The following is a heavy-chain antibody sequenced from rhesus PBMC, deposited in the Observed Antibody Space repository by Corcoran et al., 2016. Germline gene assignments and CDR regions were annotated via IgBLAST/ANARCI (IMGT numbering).Heavy chain of an antibody. V-gene: IGHV4-122*02. CDR3: ACRIGMNYGLHS. D-gene: IGHD3-9*01. CDR1: GGSINSGTYY. J-gene: IGHJ6*01. Sequence: QVQLQESGPGLVKPSETLSLACAVSGGSINSGTYYWSWLRQPPGKALEWIGFITYNGYTDYNPSLKSRVTISGDTSKNQFSLNLNSVTAADTAVYYCACRIGMNYGLHSWGQGVVVTVSS. CDR2: ITYNGYT.